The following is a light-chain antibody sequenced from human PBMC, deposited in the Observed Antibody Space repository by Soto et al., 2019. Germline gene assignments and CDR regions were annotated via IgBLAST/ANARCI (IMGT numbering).Light chain of an antibody. CDR1: QSVSSSY. Sequence: EIVLTQSPGTLSLSPGERATLSCRASQSVSSSYLAWYRQKPGQAPRLLLYGASSRATGIPDRFSGSGSGTDFTLTISRLEPDDFAMYYCQQYGSSHWTFGQGTKVEIK. CDR2: GAS. J-gene: IGKJ1*01. CDR3: QQYGSSHWT. V-gene: IGKV3-20*01.